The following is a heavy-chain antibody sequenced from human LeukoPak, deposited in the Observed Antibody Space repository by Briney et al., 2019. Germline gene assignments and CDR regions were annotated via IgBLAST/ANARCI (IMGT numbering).Heavy chain of an antibody. CDR1: GFTFSSYS. Sequence: PGGSLRLSCAASGFTFSSYSMNWVRQAPGKGLEWVSYISRSSSTKYCADSVKGRFTISRDNAKNSLYLQMNSLRVEDTAVYYCAKEGRSLQTYWGQGTLVTVSS. J-gene: IGHJ4*02. V-gene: IGHV3-48*04. D-gene: IGHD5-24*01. CDR2: ISRSSSTK. CDR3: AKEGRSLQTY.